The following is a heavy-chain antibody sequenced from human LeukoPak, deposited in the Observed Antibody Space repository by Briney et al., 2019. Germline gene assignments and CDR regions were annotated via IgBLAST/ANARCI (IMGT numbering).Heavy chain of an antibody. V-gene: IGHV3-53*01. CDR1: GFTVSSNY. CDR3: ARGLARGSSPYDY. J-gene: IGHJ4*02. Sequence: PGGSPRLSCAASGFTVSSNYMSWVRQAPGKGLEWVSVIYSGGSTYYADSVKGRFTISRDNSKNTLYLQMNSLRAEDTAVYYCARGLARGSSPYDYWGQGTLVTVSS. CDR2: IYSGGST. D-gene: IGHD6-6*01.